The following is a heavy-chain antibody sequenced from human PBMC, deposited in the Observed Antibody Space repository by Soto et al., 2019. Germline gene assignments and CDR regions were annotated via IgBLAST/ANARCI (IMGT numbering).Heavy chain of an antibody. CDR1: GFTFSSYS. V-gene: IGHV3-21*01. CDR2: ISSSSSYI. Sequence: EVQLVESGGGLVKPGGSLRLSCAASGFTFSSYSMNWVRQAPGKGREWVSAISSSSSYIYYADSVKGRFTISRDNAKNSLYLQMNSLRAEDTAVYYCARDLSPGSSWSMKYYYYGMDVWGQGTTVTVSS. CDR3: ARDLSPGSSWSMKYYYYGMDV. J-gene: IGHJ6*02. D-gene: IGHD6-13*01.